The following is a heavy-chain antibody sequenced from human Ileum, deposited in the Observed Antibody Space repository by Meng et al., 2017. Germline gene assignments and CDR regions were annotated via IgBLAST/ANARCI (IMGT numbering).Heavy chain of an antibody. CDR1: GFTFSSYA. J-gene: IGHJ4*02. V-gene: IGHV3-23*04. Sequence: VQLGESGGYLVPPGGSLRLSCAASGFTFSSYAMSWVSQAPGKGLEWVSAISGSGGSTYYADSVKGRFTISRDNSKNTLYLQMNSLRAEDTAVYYCAKDLGATNPMGYWGQGTLVTVSS. CDR3: AKDLGATNPMGY. CDR2: ISGSGGST. D-gene: IGHD1-26*01.